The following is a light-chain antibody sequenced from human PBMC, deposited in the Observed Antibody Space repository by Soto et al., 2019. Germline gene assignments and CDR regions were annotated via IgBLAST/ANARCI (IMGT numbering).Light chain of an antibody. CDR3: CSFAVGAALV. V-gene: IGLV2-23*01. CDR2: EGT. CDR1: SSNVGTYDL. J-gene: IGLJ2*01. Sequence: QSALTQPASVSASPGQLITISCTGTSSNVGTYDLVSWYQHHPDKAPKLIIYEGTKRPSGISSRFSGSKSGNTASLTISGLQAEDDADYYCCSFAVGAALVFGGGTKLTVL.